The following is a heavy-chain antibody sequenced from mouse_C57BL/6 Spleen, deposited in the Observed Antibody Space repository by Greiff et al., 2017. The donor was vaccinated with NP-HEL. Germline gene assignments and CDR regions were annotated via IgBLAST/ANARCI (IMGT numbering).Heavy chain of an antibody. D-gene: IGHD6-1*01. CDR1: GYTFTSYW. J-gene: IGHJ4*01. Sequence: QVQLQQPRTELVKPGASVKLSCKASGYTFTSYWMHWVKQRPGQGLEWIGNINPSNGGTNYNEKFKSKATLTVDKSSSTAYMQLSSLTSEDSAVYYCASWATFRQAMDYWGQGTSVTVSS. CDR3: ASWATFRQAMDY. V-gene: IGHV1-53*01. CDR2: INPSNGGT.